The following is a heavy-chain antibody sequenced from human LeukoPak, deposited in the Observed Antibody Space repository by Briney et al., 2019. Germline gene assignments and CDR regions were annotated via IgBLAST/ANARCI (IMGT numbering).Heavy chain of an antibody. CDR1: GFTFSSYE. CDR3: AELGITMIGGV. Sequence: GGSLRLSCAASGFTFSSYEMNWVRQAPGEGLEWVSYIGSSGSTIYYADSMKGRFTISRDNAKNSLYLQMNSLRAEDTAVYYCAELGITMIGGVWGKGTTVTISS. V-gene: IGHV3-48*03. D-gene: IGHD3-10*02. CDR2: IGSSGSTI. J-gene: IGHJ6*04.